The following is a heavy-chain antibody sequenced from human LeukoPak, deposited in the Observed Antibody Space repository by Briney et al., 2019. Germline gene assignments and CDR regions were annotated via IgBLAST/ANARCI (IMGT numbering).Heavy chain of an antibody. Sequence: GGSLRLSCAASGFTITAYAMSWVRQSPGKGLEWVSGIGITSEYIHYADSVKGRFTISRDNSKNTLYLQMNSLRAEDTAVYYCAKDLVSGWYGYWFDPWGQGTLVTVSS. CDR2: IGITSEYI. CDR1: GFTITAYA. V-gene: IGHV3-23*01. CDR3: AKDLVSGWYGYWFDP. D-gene: IGHD6-19*01. J-gene: IGHJ5*02.